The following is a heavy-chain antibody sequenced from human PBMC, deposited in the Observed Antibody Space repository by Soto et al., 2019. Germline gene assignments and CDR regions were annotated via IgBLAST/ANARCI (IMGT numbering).Heavy chain of an antibody. J-gene: IGHJ4*02. V-gene: IGHV1-8*01. CDR2: MNPNSGNT. CDR3: ARRVEYYDFWSGYYYYFDY. Sequence: RASVKVSCKASGYTFTSYDINWVRQATGQGLEWMGWMNPNSGNTGYAQKFQGRVTMTRNTSISTAYMELSSLRSEDTAVYYCARRVEYYDFWSGYYYYFDYWGQGTLVTVSS. D-gene: IGHD3-3*01. CDR1: GYTFTSYD.